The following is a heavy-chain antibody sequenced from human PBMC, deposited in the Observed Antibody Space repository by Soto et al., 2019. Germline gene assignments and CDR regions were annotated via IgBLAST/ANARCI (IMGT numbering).Heavy chain of an antibody. CDR2: IKQDGSEK. V-gene: IGHV3-7*01. CDR1: GFTFSSYW. D-gene: IGHD3-22*01. Sequence: GGSLRLSCAASGFTFSSYWMSWVRQAPGKGLEWVANIKQDGSEKYYVDSVKGRFTISRDNAKNSLYLQMNSLRAEDTAVYYCAKGSYDSSVYYVPHWGQGTLVTVSS. J-gene: IGHJ4*02. CDR3: AKGSYDSSVYYVPH.